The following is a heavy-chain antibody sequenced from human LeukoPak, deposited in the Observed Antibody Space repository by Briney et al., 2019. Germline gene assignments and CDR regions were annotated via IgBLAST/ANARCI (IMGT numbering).Heavy chain of an antibody. J-gene: IGHJ6*03. CDR1: GGTFSSYA. Sequence: SVKFSCKASGGTFSSYAISWVRQAPGQGLEWMGGIIPIFGTANYAQKFQGRVTITTDESTSTAYMELSSLRSEDTAVYYCARARGLGSSNYYYYYMDVWGKGTTVTVSS. D-gene: IGHD4-11*01. CDR2: IIPIFGTA. CDR3: ARARGLGSSNYYYYYMDV. V-gene: IGHV1-69*05.